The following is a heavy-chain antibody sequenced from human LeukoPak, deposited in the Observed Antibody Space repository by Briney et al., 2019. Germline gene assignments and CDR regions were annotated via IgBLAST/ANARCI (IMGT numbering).Heavy chain of an antibody. D-gene: IGHD2-15*01. CDR3: ARVNCSGGSCYSSGWFDP. Sequence: SETLSLTCTVSGGSISSYYWSWIRQPPGKGLEWIGYIYYSGSTNYNPSPKSRVTISVDTSKNQFSLKLSSVTAADTAVYYCARVNCSGGSCYSSGWFDPWGQGTLVTVSS. CDR2: IYYSGST. CDR1: GGSISSYY. J-gene: IGHJ5*02. V-gene: IGHV4-59*01.